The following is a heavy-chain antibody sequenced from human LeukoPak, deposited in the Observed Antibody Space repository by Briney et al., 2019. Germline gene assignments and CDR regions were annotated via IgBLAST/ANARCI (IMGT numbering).Heavy chain of an antibody. J-gene: IGHJ4*02. CDR1: GDSISSYY. CDR3: ARRSYGDYVSYFDY. D-gene: IGHD4-17*01. CDR2: IYYSGST. Sequence: SETLSLTCTVSGDSISSYYWSWLRQPPGKGLEWIGYIYYSGSTNYNPSLKSRVTISVDTSKNQFSLKLSSVTAADTAVYYCARRSYGDYVSYFDYWGQGTLVTVSS. V-gene: IGHV4-59*08.